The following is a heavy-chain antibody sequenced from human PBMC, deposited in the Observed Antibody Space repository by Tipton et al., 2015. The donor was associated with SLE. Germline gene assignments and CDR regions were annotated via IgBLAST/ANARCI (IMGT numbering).Heavy chain of an antibody. CDR1: GGSISSYY. J-gene: IGHJ5*02. CDR3: ARNLGGNWFDP. Sequence: TLSLTCTVSGGSISSYYWSWIRQPPGKGLEWIGYIYYSGSTNYNPSLKSRVTMSVDTSKSQFSLKLRSVTAADTAIYYCARNLGGNWFDPWGQGTLVTVSS. D-gene: IGHD2-15*01. V-gene: IGHV4-59*01. CDR2: IYYSGST.